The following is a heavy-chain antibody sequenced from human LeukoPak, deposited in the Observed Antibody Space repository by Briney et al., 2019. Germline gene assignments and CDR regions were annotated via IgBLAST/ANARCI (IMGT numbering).Heavy chain of an antibody. V-gene: IGHV1-2*02. Sequence: GAAVKVSCKASGYTFSGDYMHWVRQAPGQGLEWMGWINPNNGDTNYAQKFQGRVTMTRDTSISTAYMELKRLRSDDTAVYYCARDGIGARPLGYWGQGTLVTVSS. CDR1: GYTFSGDY. CDR2: INPNNGDT. D-gene: IGHD6-6*01. J-gene: IGHJ4*02. CDR3: ARDGIGARPLGY.